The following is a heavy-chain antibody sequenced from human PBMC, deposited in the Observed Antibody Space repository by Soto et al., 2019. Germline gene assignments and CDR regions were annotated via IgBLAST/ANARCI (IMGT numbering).Heavy chain of an antibody. CDR2: INGGGGST. D-gene: IGHD2-15*01. CDR3: AKDKVCSGGSCYYDY. V-gene: IGHV3-23*01. CDR1: EFTFSRYT. J-gene: IGHJ4*02. Sequence: GGSPGLSCAASEFTFSRYTMTWVRQAPGKGLEWVSAINGGGGSTYYADSVKGRFTISRGNSKDTLYLQMNSLRAEDTAVYYCAKDKVCSGGSCYYDYWGQGTLGTVSS.